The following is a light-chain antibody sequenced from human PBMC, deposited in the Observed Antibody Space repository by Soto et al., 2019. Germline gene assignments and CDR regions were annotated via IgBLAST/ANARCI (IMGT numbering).Light chain of an antibody. CDR3: QQRSNWPQT. CDR2: DAS. CDR1: QTISTW. J-gene: IGKJ1*01. V-gene: IGKV1-5*01. Sequence: DIQMTQSPSTLSASVGDRVIITCRASQTISTWLAWYQQKPGTAPKLLIFDASRLESRVPSRFSGSASGTEFTLTISSLEPEDFAVYYCQQRSNWPQTFGQGTKVDIK.